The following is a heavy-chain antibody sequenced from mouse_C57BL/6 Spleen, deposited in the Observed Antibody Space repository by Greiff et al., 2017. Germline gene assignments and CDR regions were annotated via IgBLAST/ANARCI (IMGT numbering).Heavy chain of an antibody. V-gene: IGHV1-81*01. CDR1: GYTFTSYG. D-gene: IGHD1-1*01. Sequence: QVQLQQSGAELARPGASVKLSCKASGYTFTSYGISWVKQRTGQGLEWIGEIYPRSGNTYYNEKFKGKAILTADKSSSTAYMELRSLTSEDSAVYVCARDTTVVEGYFDVWGTGTTVTVSS. J-gene: IGHJ1*03. CDR3: ARDTTVVEGYFDV. CDR2: IYPRSGNT.